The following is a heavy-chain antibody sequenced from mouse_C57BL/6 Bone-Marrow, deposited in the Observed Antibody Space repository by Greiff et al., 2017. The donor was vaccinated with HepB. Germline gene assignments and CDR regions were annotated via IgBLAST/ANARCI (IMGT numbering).Heavy chain of an antibody. CDR1: GYAFSSSW. V-gene: IGHV1-82*01. D-gene: IGHD4-1*01. CDR3: ARGTGNY. CDR2: IYPGDGDT. Sequence: VQLQQSEPELVKPGASVKISCKASGYAFSSSWMNWVKQRPGKGLEWIGRIYPGDGDTNYNGKFKGKATLTADKSASTAYMQLSSLTSEDSAVYFCARGTGNYWGQGTTLTVSS. J-gene: IGHJ2*01.